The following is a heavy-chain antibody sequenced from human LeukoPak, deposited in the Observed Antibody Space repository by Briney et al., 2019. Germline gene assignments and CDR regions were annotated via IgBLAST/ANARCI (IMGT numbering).Heavy chain of an antibody. D-gene: IGHD1-7*01. CDR1: GHTFTGYY. V-gene: IGHV1-2*02. Sequence: ASVKVSCKASGHTFTGYYMHWVRQAPGQGLEWMGWINPNSGGTNYAQKFQGRVTMTRDTSISTAYMELSRLRSGDTAVYYCARDRDGTTPDAFDIWGQGTMVTVSS. J-gene: IGHJ3*02. CDR2: INPNSGGT. CDR3: ARDRDGTTPDAFDI.